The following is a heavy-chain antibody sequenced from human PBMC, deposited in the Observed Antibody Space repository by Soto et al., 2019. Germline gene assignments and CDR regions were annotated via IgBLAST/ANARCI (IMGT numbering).Heavy chain of an antibody. J-gene: IGHJ4*02. Sequence: QLQLQESGPGLVKPSETLSLTCTVSGDSISSNNYYCGWIRQPPGKGLEWIGSIYYTGSTYYNPSLKSRVTMSVDTSKSQSSLKLSSVTAADTAVYFCARHPGYAVPTVYATHYFNYWGQGILVTVST. CDR1: GDSISSNNYY. CDR3: ARHPGYAVPTVYATHYFNY. V-gene: IGHV4-39*01. CDR2: IYYTGST. D-gene: IGHD2-8*01.